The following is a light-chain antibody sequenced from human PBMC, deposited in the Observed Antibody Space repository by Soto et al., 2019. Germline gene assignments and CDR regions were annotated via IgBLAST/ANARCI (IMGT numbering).Light chain of an antibody. J-gene: IGKJ2*01. Sequence: DIQMTQSPSTLSASVGDRVTITCRASQSINSWLAWYKQNPGKAPKLLIYDASSLESGVPSRFSGSGSGTEFTLTISSLQPDDFATYYCQQYNSYLYTFGHGPKREIK. CDR3: QQYNSYLYT. V-gene: IGKV1-5*01. CDR2: DAS. CDR1: QSINSW.